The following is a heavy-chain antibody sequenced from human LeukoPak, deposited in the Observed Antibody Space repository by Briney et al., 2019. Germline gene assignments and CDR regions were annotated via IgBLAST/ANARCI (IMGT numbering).Heavy chain of an antibody. CDR1: GFTFSSYA. J-gene: IGHJ6*03. D-gene: IGHD5-24*01. V-gene: IGHV3-23*01. CDR2: ISGSGVGT. CDR3: AKEPTISYYYYYMDV. Sequence: PGGSLRLSCAASGFTFSSYAMSWVRQAPGKGLEWVSAISGSGVGTYYADSVKGRFTISRDNSKDTLYVQMNSLRAEDTAIYYCAKEPTISYYYYYMDVWGKGTTVTVSS.